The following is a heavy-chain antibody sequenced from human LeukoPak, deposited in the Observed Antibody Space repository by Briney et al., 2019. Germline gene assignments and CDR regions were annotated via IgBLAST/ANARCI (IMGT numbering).Heavy chain of an antibody. D-gene: IGHD3-10*02. CDR3: ARLSSGSSLDY. Sequence: GGSLRLSCAGSGFTFSSYSMNWVRQAPGKGLEWVSSITTSSYTYYADLVKGRFTISRDNAKNSLYLQMSSLRAEDTAVYYCARLSSGSSLDYWGQGTLVTVSS. CDR1: GFTFSSYS. V-gene: IGHV3-21*01. J-gene: IGHJ4*02. CDR2: ITTSSYT.